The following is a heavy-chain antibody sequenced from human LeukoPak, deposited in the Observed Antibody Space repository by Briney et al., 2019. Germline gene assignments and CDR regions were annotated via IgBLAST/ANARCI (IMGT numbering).Heavy chain of an antibody. V-gene: IGHV3-21*04. CDR1: GFTFSGYS. CDR2: ISTSSSYI. CDR3: ARDPDYYDSSGYLDY. J-gene: IGHJ4*02. Sequence: PGGSLRLSCAASGFTFSGYSMNWVRQAPGKGLEWVSSISTSSSYIYYADSVKGRFTISRDNAKKSLYLQMNSLRAEDTAVYYCARDPDYYDSSGYLDYWGQGTLVTVSS. D-gene: IGHD3-22*01.